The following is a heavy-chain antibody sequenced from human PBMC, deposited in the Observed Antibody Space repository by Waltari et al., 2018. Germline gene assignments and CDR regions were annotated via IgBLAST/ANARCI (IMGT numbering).Heavy chain of an antibody. D-gene: IGHD4-17*01. J-gene: IGHJ4*02. CDR3: ARGNYGGNSGFDY. CDR1: GYTFTSYY. V-gene: IGHV1-46*01. Sequence: QVQLVQSGAEVKKPGASVKVSCKASGYTFTSYYIHWLRQAPGQGLEWMGIIHPSLGSTSYAQKFQARVTVTRDTSTGAVYMELSSLRSEDTAMYYCARGNYGGNSGFDYWGQGTLVTVSS. CDR2: IHPSLGST.